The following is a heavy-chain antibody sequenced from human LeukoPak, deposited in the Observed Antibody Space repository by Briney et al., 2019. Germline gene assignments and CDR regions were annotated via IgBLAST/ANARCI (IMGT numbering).Heavy chain of an antibody. D-gene: IGHD3-9*01. CDR3: ARDHDWAFDL. CDR1: GFPFGSYV. V-gene: IGHV3-48*02. Sequence: GGSLRLSCDASGFPFGSYVMSWVRQAPGKGLEWIAYINHNAEMIFYPDFVKGRFSISRDNAKNSLYLQMNALRYEDTAIYYCARDHDWAFDLWGQGTLVTVSS. J-gene: IGHJ4*02. CDR2: INHNAEMI.